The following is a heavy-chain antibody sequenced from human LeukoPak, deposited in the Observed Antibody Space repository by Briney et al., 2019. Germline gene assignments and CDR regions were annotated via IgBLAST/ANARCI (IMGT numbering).Heavy chain of an antibody. J-gene: IGHJ6*04. V-gene: IGHV3-48*03. D-gene: IGHD3-10*02. CDR2: ISSSGSTI. Sequence: GGSLRLSCVASGFTLRSYVMNWVRQTPGKGLEWVSSISSSGSTIYYADSVKGRFSISRDNAKNSLYLQMNSLRAEDTAVYYCAELGITMIGGVWGKGTTVTISS. CDR3: AELGITMIGGV. CDR1: GFTLRSYV.